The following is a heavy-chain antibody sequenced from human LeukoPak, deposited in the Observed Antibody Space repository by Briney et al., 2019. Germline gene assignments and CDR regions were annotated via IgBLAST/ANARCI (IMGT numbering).Heavy chain of an antibody. V-gene: IGHV3-33*01. D-gene: IGHD4-23*01. CDR1: GFTFNNYG. J-gene: IGHJ3*02. CDR2: IWYDGSNK. CDR3: ARGGYGANDDAFDI. Sequence: GRSLRLSCAASGFTFNNYGMHWVRQAPGKGLEWVAAIWYDGSNKYYADSVKGRFTISRDNSKNTLYLQMNSLRDEDTAVYYCARGGYGANDDAFDIWGQGTMVTVSS.